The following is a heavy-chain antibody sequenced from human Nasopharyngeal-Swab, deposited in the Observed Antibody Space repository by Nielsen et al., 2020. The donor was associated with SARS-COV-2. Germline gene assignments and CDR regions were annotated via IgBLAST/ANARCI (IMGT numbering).Heavy chain of an antibody. CDR2: ISSSGSTI. CDR3: ARASLSGSSTGRRAFDI. Sequence: GGSLRLSCAASGFTFSSYEMNWVRQAPGKGLEWVSYISSSGSTIYYADSVKSRFTISRDNAKNSLYLQMNSLRAEDTAVYYCARASLSGSSTGRRAFDIWGQGTMVTVSS. J-gene: IGHJ3*02. V-gene: IGHV3-48*03. D-gene: IGHD1-26*01. CDR1: GFTFSSYE.